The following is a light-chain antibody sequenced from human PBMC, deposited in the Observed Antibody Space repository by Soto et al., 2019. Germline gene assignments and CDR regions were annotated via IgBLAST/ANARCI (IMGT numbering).Light chain of an antibody. J-gene: IGLJ3*02. CDR1: SGHSRYI. V-gene: IGLV4-60*03. CDR3: ETWDSNTMV. Sequence: QSVLTQSSSASASLGSSVKLTCTLSSGHSRYIIAWHQQQPGKAPRYLMNLEDSGTYTKASGVPDRFSGSSSGAARYLVISNLQSEDEADYYCETWDSNTMVFGGGTKLTVL. CDR2: LEDSGTY.